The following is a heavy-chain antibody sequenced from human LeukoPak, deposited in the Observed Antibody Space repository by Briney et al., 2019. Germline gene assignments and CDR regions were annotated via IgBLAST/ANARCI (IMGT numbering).Heavy chain of an antibody. Sequence: GGSLRLSCAASGFTFSSYGMHWVRQAPGKGLEWVAFIRYDGSNKYYADSVKGRFTISRDNAKNSLYLQMNSLRAEDTALYHCARDLDYYYYYMDVWGKGTTVTVSS. CDR1: GFTFSSYG. J-gene: IGHJ6*03. CDR3: ARDLDYYYYYMDV. V-gene: IGHV3-30*02. CDR2: IRYDGSNK.